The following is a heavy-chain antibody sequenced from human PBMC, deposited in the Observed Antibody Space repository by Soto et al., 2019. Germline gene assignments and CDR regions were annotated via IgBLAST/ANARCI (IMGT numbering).Heavy chain of an antibody. CDR2: IIPIFGIT. J-gene: IGHJ1*01. V-gene: IGHV1-69*01. CDR1: GGTFSGYA. Sequence: QAHLMQSGAEVKKPGSSVKVSCKASGGTFSGYAISWVRQRPGRGLEWMGGIIPIFGITTYAEKFQGRITLAADESTGTACMDLRSLISEDTAVYYCAREPRSITGTTSSEDFQFWGPGTLVSVSS. CDR3: AREPRSITGTTSSEDFQF. D-gene: IGHD1-20*01.